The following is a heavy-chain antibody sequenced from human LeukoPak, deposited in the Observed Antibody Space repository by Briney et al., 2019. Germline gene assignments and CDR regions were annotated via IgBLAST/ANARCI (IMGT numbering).Heavy chain of an antibody. J-gene: IGHJ4*02. D-gene: IGHD2-15*01. CDR3: ARKISYISVFDY. Sequence: SETLSLTCTVSGXSVSSYYWSWIRQPPGQGLEWIGYISDSGSTNYNPFLKSRISISVDRAGNQFSLWLSSVTAADTAVYYCARKISYISVFDYWGPGTLVTVSS. CDR2: ISDSGST. V-gene: IGHV4-59*02. CDR1: GXSVSSYY.